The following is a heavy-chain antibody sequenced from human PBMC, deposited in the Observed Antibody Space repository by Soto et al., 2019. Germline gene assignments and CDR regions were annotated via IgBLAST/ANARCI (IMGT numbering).Heavy chain of an antibody. CDR2: IYYSGST. Sequence: SETLSLTCTVSGGSISSSSYYWGWIRQPPGKGLEWIGSIYYSGSTYYNPSLKSRVTISVDTSKNQFSLKLSSVTAADTAVYYCARRAAAGTNYYYYYGMDVWGQGTTVT. D-gene: IGHD6-13*01. V-gene: IGHV4-39*01. CDR3: ARRAAAGTNYYYYYGMDV. CDR1: GGSISSSSYY. J-gene: IGHJ6*02.